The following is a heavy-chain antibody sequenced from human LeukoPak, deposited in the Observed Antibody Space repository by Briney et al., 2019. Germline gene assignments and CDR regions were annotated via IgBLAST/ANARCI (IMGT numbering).Heavy chain of an antibody. Sequence: GGSLRLSCAASGFTFSTYPMHWVRQAPGKGLEWVAVISSDGSNQYCADSVKGRFTISRDNSRNTLYLQMNSLRSEDTAVNYCVTGRNYYYDYWGQGTLVTVSS. D-gene: IGHD3-22*01. J-gene: IGHJ4*02. CDR3: VTGRNYYYDY. CDR1: GFTFSTYP. CDR2: ISSDGSNQ. V-gene: IGHV3-30*01.